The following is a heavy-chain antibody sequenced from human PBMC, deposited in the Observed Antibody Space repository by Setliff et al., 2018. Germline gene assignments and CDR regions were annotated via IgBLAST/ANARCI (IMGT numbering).Heavy chain of an antibody. D-gene: IGHD3-22*01. Sequence: TVTVSCKTAGGSFSDYIMSRVRQAPGQGLEWMGGILPRLGVPNYSEKFQGRVTINTDESTNTVFMELGSLRSEDTAVYYGARYPSSSWYGTLDSCGPGTLVTVSS. V-gene: IGHV1-69*16. J-gene: IGHJ4*02. CDR2: ILPRLGVP. CDR3: ARYPSSSWYGTLDS. CDR1: GGSFSDYI.